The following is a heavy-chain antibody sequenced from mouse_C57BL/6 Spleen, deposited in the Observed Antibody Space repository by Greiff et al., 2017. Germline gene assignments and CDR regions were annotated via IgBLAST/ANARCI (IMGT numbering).Heavy chain of an antibody. Sequence: QVQLKQPGAELVKPGASVKLSCKASGYTFTSYWMHWVKQRPGRGLEWIGRIDPNSGGTKYNEQFKSKATLTVDKPSSSAYMQLSSLTSEDSAVYYCARHGSLYFDYWGQGTTLTVSS. J-gene: IGHJ2*01. V-gene: IGHV1-72*01. D-gene: IGHD1-1*01. CDR2: IDPNSGGT. CDR3: ARHGSLYFDY. CDR1: GYTFTSYW.